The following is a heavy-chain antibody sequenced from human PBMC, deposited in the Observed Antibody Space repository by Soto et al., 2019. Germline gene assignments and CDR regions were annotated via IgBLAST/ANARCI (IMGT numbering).Heavy chain of an antibody. J-gene: IGHJ3*02. V-gene: IGHV4-39*01. CDR1: GGSISSYY. CDR2: IYYSGNT. Sequence: ETLSLTCTVSGGSISSYYWGWIRQPPGKGLEWIGSIYYSGNTYYNPSLKSRVTISVDTSKNQFSLKLSSVTAADTAVYYCARVLIVATIIDIWGQGTMVTVSS. CDR3: ARVLIVATIIDI. D-gene: IGHD5-12*01.